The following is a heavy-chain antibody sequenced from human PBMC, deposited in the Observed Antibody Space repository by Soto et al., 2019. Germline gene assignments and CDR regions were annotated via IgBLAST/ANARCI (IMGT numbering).Heavy chain of an antibody. CDR2: ISVSGGST. V-gene: IGHV3-23*01. Sequence: PGGSLRLSCAASGFTFSNYAMSWVRRAPGKGLEWVSGISVSGGSTYYADSVKGRFTISRDNSKNTLYVQMNSLRVDDTAVYYCAKDAGSVCSGGSCYFQALDSWGQGTLVTVSS. J-gene: IGHJ4*02. CDR3: AKDAGSVCSGGSCYFQALDS. D-gene: IGHD2-15*01. CDR1: GFTFSNYA.